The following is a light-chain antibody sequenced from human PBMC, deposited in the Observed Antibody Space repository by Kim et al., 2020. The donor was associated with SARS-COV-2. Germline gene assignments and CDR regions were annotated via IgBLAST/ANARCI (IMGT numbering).Light chain of an antibody. V-gene: IGKV3-15*01. J-gene: IGKJ1*01. CDR2: GAS. Sequence: VSPGERATLSCRASQSVSSNLAWYQQKPGRAPRLLIYGASIRATDIPARFSGSGSETDFSLTITSLQSEDFAIYYCQQYNDWPGTFGQGTKVDVK. CDR3: QQYNDWPGT. CDR1: QSVSSN.